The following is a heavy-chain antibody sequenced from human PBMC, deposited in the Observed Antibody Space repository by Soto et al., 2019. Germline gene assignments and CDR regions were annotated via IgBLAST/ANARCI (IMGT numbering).Heavy chain of an antibody. V-gene: IGHV1-8*01. D-gene: IGHD1-1*01. Sequence: GASVKVSCKASGYTFTSYDINWVRQTTGQGLEWMGWMNPNSGNTGYAQKFQGRVTMTRNTSISTAYMELSSLRSEDTAVYYCARGPNVPYYYYYYMDVWGKGTTVTVSS. CDR3: ARGPNVPYYYYYYMDV. CDR1: GYTFTSYD. CDR2: MNPNSGNT. J-gene: IGHJ6*03.